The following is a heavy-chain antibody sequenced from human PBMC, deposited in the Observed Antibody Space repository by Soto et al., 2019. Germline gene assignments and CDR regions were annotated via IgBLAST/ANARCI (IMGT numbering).Heavy chain of an antibody. V-gene: IGHV1-69*02. CDR1: GGTFSSYT. CDR3: ARGNWNYVDWYDP. Sequence: SVKVSCKASGGTFSSYTISWVRQAPGQGLEWMGRIIPILGIANYAQKFQGRVTITADKSTSTAYMELSSLRSEDTAVYYCARGNWNYVDWYDPWCQGTLFTVPS. CDR2: IIPILGIA. J-gene: IGHJ5*02. D-gene: IGHD1-7*01.